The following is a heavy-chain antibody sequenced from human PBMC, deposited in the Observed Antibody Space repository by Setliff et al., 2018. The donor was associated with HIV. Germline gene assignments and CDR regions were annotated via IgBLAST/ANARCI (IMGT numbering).Heavy chain of an antibody. CDR1: GGSISSYY. D-gene: IGHD6-13*01. J-gene: IGHJ6*03. CDR2: IYYSGST. V-gene: IGHV4-59*01. CDR3: ARLIAAAGANHYYYYMDV. Sequence: PSETLSLTCTVSGGSISSYYWSWIRQPPGKGLEWIGYIYYSGSTNYNPSLKSRVTISVDTSKNQFSLKLSSVTAADTAVYYCARLIAAAGANHYYYYMDVWGKGTTVTVSS.